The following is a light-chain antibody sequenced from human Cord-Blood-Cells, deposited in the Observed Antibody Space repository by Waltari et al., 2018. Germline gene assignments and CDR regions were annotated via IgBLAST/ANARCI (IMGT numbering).Light chain of an antibody. CDR1: QDISNY. J-gene: IGKJ2*01. CDR3: QQYDNLHT. CDR2: DAS. V-gene: IGKV1-33*01. Sequence: DIQMTQSPSSLSASVGDRVTITCQASQDISNYLNWYQQKPGKAPKLLIYDASNLETVVPSRFSGSGSGTDFTLTISSLQPEDIATYYCQQYDNLHTFGQGTKLEIK.